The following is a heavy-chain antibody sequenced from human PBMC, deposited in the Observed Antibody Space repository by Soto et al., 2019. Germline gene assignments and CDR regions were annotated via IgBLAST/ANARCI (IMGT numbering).Heavy chain of an antibody. D-gene: IGHD3-3*01. J-gene: IGHJ6*03. Sequence: GGSLRLSCAASGFAVSSNYMSWVRQAPGKGLEWVSVIYSGGSTYYADSVKGRFTISRDNSKNTLYLQMNSLRAEDTAVYYCAKTIKDFWSGYYPDYYYYYMDVWGKGTTVTVSS. CDR2: IYSGGST. CDR3: AKTIKDFWSGYYPDYYYYYMDV. CDR1: GFAVSSNY. V-gene: IGHV3-66*01.